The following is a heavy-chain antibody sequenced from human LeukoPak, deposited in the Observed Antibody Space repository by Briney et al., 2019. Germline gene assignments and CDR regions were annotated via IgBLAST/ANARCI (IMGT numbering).Heavy chain of an antibody. CDR1: GGTFSSYT. Sequence: SVKVSCKASGGTFSSYTISWVRQAPGQGLEWMGRIIPILGIANYAQKFQGRVTITADKSTSTAYMELSSLRSEHTAVYYCARHVVPACFDPWGQGTLVTVSS. CDR3: ARHVVPACFDP. V-gene: IGHV1-69*02. CDR2: IIPILGIA. J-gene: IGHJ5*02. D-gene: IGHD2-2*01.